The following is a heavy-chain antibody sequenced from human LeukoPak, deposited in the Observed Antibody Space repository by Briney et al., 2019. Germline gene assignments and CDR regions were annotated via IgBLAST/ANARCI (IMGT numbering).Heavy chain of an antibody. D-gene: IGHD6-13*01. J-gene: IGHJ3*02. Sequence: PSETLSLTCTVSGGSISSYYWSWIRQPPGKGLECIGYIHYSGSTNYNPSLKSRVTISKDTSMNQFSLKLNSVTAADTALYYCARFVGSSWLAFDIWGQGTMVTVSS. CDR3: ARFVGSSWLAFDI. CDR1: GGSISSYY. CDR2: IHYSGST. V-gene: IGHV4-59*01.